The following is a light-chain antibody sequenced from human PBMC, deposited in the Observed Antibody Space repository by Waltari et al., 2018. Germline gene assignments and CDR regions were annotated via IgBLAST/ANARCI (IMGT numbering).Light chain of an antibody. CDR1: YSDIGSNDY. CDR2: EVP. Sequence: QSALTQPASVSGSPGQSITTSCTGTYSDIGSNDYVSWYQQHPGKAPKLMIYEVPNRPSGLSNRFSGSKSGNTASLTITELQAEDEADYYCSSYAGNDLVIFGGGTKLTVL. V-gene: IGLV2-14*01. J-gene: IGLJ2*01. CDR3: SSYAGNDLVI.